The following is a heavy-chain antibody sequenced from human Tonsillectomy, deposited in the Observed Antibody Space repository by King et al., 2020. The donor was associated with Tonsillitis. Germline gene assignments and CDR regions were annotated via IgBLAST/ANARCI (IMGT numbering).Heavy chain of an antibody. CDR3: ARGISLFGAPLDY. D-gene: IGHD3-16*01. J-gene: IGHJ4*02. V-gene: IGHV3-30-3*01. Sequence: QVQLVESGGGVVQPGRSLRLSCAVSGFTFSRYAIHWVRQAPGKGLGGVTFISFDGSNKYYADSVKGRFTISRDNLKNTLYLQMNSLRAEDTAVYYCARGISLFGAPLDYWGQGTLVTVSS. CDR1: GFTFSRYA. CDR2: ISFDGSNK.